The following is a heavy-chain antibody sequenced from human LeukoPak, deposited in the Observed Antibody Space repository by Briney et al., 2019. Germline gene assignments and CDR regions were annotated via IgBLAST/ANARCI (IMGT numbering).Heavy chain of an antibody. Sequence: KPSETLSLTCTVSGGSISSGSYYWSWIRQPAGKGLEWIGRIYTSGSTNYNPSLKSRVTISVDTSKNQFSLKLSSVTAANTAVYYCARDRPVYCSSTSCSNWFDPWGQGTLVTVSS. CDR3: ARDRPVYCSSTSCSNWFDP. CDR1: GGSISSGSYY. CDR2: IYTSGST. D-gene: IGHD2-2*01. J-gene: IGHJ5*02. V-gene: IGHV4-61*02.